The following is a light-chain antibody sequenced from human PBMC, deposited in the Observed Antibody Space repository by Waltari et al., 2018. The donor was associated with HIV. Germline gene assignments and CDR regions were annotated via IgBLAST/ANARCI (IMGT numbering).Light chain of an antibody. Sequence: QLVLTQSPSASASLGASVKLTCTLSSGHSSYAIAWHQQQPEKGPRYLMKLNSDGSHSKGDGFPDRFSGSSSGAERYLTISSLQSEDEADYYCQTWGTGIQWVFCGGTKLTVL. V-gene: IGLV4-69*01. J-gene: IGLJ3*02. CDR2: LNSDGSH. CDR1: SGHSSYA. CDR3: QTWGTGIQWV.